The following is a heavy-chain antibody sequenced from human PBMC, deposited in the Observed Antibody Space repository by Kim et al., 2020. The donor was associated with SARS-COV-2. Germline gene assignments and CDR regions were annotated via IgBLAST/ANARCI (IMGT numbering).Heavy chain of an antibody. V-gene: IGHV1-3*01. Sequence: ASVKVSCKASGYPFTNNAIHWVRQAPGESLEWMGYINPDSGNTKYSQKFQGRVTITRDTPASTAYMDLSSLRSEDSALYYCARGSSGYRGYWGQGTLVTV. CDR1: GYPFTNNA. CDR2: INPDSGNT. D-gene: IGHD6-25*01. J-gene: IGHJ4*02. CDR3: ARGSSGYRGY.